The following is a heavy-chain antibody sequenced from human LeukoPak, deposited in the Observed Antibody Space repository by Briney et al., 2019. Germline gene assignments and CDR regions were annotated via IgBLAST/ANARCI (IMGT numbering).Heavy chain of an antibody. J-gene: IGHJ4*02. CDR1: GFTFDDYG. CDR2: INWNGGST. V-gene: IGHV3-20*04. CDR3: ARDRGFGESYYFDY. D-gene: IGHD3-10*01. Sequence: GGSLRLSCAASGFTFDDYGMSWVRQAPGEGLEWGSGINWNGGSTGYADSVKGRFTISRDNAKNSLYLQMNSLRAEDTALYYCARDRGFGESYYFDYWGQGTLVTVSS.